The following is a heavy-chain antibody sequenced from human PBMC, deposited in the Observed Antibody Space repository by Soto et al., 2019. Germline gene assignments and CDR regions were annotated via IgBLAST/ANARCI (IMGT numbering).Heavy chain of an antibody. Sequence: PGGSLRLSCAASGFTFSSYGMHWVRQAPGKGLEWVAVISYDGSNKYYADSVKGRFTISRDNSKNTLYLQMNSLRAEDTAVYYCAKKTYYYDSSGPDKKDDAFDIWGQGTMVTVSS. V-gene: IGHV3-30*18. D-gene: IGHD3-22*01. CDR2: ISYDGSNK. CDR3: AKKTYYYDSSGPDKKDDAFDI. CDR1: GFTFSSYG. J-gene: IGHJ3*02.